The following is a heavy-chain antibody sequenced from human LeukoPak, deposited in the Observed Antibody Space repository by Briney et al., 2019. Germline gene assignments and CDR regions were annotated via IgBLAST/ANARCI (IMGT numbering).Heavy chain of an antibody. Sequence: GGSLRLSCAASGFTISANYMSWVRQAPGKGLEWVAVIYSGGTTFYTDSVEGRFTISRDISKNTLSLQMNSLRVEDTAVYYCAKDQGTINAFDIWGQGTMVTVSS. J-gene: IGHJ3*02. CDR2: IYSGGTT. V-gene: IGHV3-66*01. D-gene: IGHD5-12*01. CDR1: GFTISANY. CDR3: AKDQGTINAFDI.